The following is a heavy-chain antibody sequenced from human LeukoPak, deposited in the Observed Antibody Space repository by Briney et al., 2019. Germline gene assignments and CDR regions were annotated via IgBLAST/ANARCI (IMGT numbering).Heavy chain of an antibody. CDR1: GFTFDNYA. V-gene: IGHV3-9*01. D-gene: IGHD2-2*01. Sequence: GGSLTLSCAASGFTFDNYALHWVRHAPGTGLEWVSVISWNSGSITYADPVKGRFTISRDNAKNSLYPQMNSRRAEDTALYYCARGRWRNIVVLYAFDNWGQGTMVTVSS. CDR3: ARGRWRNIVVLYAFDN. CDR2: ISWNSGSI. J-gene: IGHJ3*02.